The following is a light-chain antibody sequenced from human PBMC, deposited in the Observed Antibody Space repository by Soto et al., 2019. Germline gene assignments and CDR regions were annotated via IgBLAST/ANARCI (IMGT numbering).Light chain of an antibody. CDR3: CSYAGSYSYV. CDR2: DVS. Sequence: QSALTQPRSVSESPGQSVTISCTGTSSDVGGYNYVSWYQQHPGKAPKLMIYDVSKRPSGVPDRFSGSKSGNTASLTISGLQAEYEADYYCCSYAGSYSYVFGTGTKVTVL. CDR1: SSDVGGYNY. V-gene: IGLV2-11*01. J-gene: IGLJ1*01.